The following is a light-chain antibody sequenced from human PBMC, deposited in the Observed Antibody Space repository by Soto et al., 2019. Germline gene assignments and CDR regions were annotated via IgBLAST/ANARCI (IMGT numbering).Light chain of an antibody. CDR1: QSVSSSY. Sequence: EIVLTQSPGTLSLSPGERATLSCRASQSVSSSYLAWYQQKPGQAPRLLIYGASSRATGIPARFSGSGSGTDFTLTISSLEPEDFAVYYCQQYGSSPFTFGPGTKVDIK. CDR2: GAS. J-gene: IGKJ3*01. CDR3: QQYGSSPFT. V-gene: IGKV3-20*01.